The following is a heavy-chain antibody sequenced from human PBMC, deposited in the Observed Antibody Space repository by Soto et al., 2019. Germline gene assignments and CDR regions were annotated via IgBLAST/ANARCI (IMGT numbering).Heavy chain of an antibody. CDR1: GYTFSSYD. CDR3: VRSGRRSGIDY. V-gene: IGHV1-8*01. CDR2: VNPNSNET. J-gene: IGHJ4*02. D-gene: IGHD5-12*01. Sequence: ASVKVSCKASGYTFSSYDISWVRQASGQGLEWMGWVNPNSNETDYAQKFQGRVTMTGNTSIRTAYMELRSLRSDDTAVYYCVRSGRRSGIDYWGQGXLVTVSS.